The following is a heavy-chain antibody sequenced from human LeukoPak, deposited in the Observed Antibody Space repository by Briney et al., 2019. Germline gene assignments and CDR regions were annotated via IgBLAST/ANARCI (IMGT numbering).Heavy chain of an antibody. CDR2: IYYSGST. CDR1: GGSISSGGYY. D-gene: IGHD2-2*01. J-gene: IGHJ4*02. V-gene: IGHV4-31*03. CDR3: ASVRNLIVVVPTARGYFDY. Sequence: PSETLSLTCTVSGGSISSGGYYWSWIRQHPGKGLEWIGYIYYSGSTYYNPSLKSRVTISVDTSKNQSSLTLSSVTAADTAVYYCASVRNLIVVVPTARGYFDYWGQGTLVTVSS.